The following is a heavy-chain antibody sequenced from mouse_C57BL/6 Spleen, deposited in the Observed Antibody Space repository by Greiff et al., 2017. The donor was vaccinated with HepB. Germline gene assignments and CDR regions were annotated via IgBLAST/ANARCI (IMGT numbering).Heavy chain of an antibody. D-gene: IGHD2-5*01. J-gene: IGHJ4*01. CDR3: ARVSWGLSNEAMDY. V-gene: IGHV1-7*01. CDR2: INPSSGYT. CDR1: GYTFTSYW. Sequence: QVHVKQSGAELAKPGASVKLSCKASGYTFTSYWMHWVKQRPGQGLEWIGYINPSSGYTKYNQKFKDKATLTADKSSSTAYMQLSSLTYEDSAVYYCARVSWGLSNEAMDYWGQGTSVTVSS.